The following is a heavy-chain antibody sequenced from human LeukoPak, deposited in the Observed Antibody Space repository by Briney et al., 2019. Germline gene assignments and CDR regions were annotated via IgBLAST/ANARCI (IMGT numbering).Heavy chain of an antibody. CDR3: ARPGQSSWWIYFNC. CDR2: IHTSGST. J-gene: IGHJ4*02. CDR1: GGSNSPYY. V-gene: IGHV4-4*09. Sequence: PSETLSLTCTVSGGSNSPYYWTWIRQLPGKGLEGIGNIHTSGSTDYNPSLKSRVTMSIDTSKEQFSLRLSSVTAADTAVYYCARPGQSSWWIYFNCSGQGALGTVSS. D-gene: IGHD2-15*01.